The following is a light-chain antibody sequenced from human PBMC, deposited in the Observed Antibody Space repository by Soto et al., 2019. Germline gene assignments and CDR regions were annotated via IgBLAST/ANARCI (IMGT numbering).Light chain of an antibody. CDR2: AAS. J-gene: IGKJ3*01. Sequence: DIQMTQSPSSLSASVGDRVTITCRASQSISNYLNWYQQKPGKAPRLLIYAASSLQSGVPSRFSGSGSGTDFTITISSLQPEDFATYSCQQSYNTLLFTFGPGTKVDIK. CDR3: QQSYNTLLFT. CDR1: QSISNY. V-gene: IGKV1-39*01.